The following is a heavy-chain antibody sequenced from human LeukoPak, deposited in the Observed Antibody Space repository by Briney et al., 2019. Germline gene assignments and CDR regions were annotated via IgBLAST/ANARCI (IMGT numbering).Heavy chain of an antibody. Sequence: GGSLRLSCAASGFTFTGYAMTWVRPAPRKGLEWVSAISGSGGCTYYADSVKGRFTISRDNSKNTLYLQMNSLRAEDTAVYYCAKSTSSWERVDYWGQGTLVTVSS. CDR1: GFTFTGYA. D-gene: IGHD6-13*01. V-gene: IGHV3-23*01. J-gene: IGHJ4*02. CDR2: ISGSGGCT. CDR3: AKSTSSWERVDY.